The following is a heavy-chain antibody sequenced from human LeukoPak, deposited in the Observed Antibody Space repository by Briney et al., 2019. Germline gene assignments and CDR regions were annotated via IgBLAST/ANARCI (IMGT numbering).Heavy chain of an antibody. Sequence: PGGSLRLSCAASGFTFSSYSMNWVRQAPGKGLEWFSSISSSSSYIYYADSVKGRFTISRDNAKNSLYLQMNSLRAEDTAVYYCARDLGVVVTAYIFDYWGQGTLVTVSS. CDR1: GFTFSSYS. J-gene: IGHJ4*02. V-gene: IGHV3-21*01. CDR3: ARDLGVVVTAYIFDY. D-gene: IGHD2-15*01. CDR2: ISSSSSYI.